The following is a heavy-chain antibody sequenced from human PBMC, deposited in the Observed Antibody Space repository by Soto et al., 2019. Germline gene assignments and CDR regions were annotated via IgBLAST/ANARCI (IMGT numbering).Heavy chain of an antibody. CDR1: GGTFNNYA. D-gene: IGHD6-13*01. CDR3: ASSYGTSWYGDY. CDR2: SIPSSGTP. V-gene: IGHV1-69*01. J-gene: IGHJ4*02. Sequence: QVQLVQSGAEVKKPGSSVKVSCKASGGTFNNYAVTWVRQAPGQGLEWMGGSIPSSGTPNYAQRFQDRVTITADESTSTVYMELSSLRSEETALYYCASSYGTSWYGDYWGQGTLVTVSS.